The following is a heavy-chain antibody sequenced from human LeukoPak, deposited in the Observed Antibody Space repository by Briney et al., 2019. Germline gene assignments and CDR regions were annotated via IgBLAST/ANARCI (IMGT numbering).Heavy chain of an antibody. J-gene: IGHJ4*02. CDR2: INHSGST. Sequence: PSETLSLTCAVYGGSFSGYYWSWIRQPPGKGLEWIGEINHSGSTYYNPSLKSRVTISVDTSKNQFSLKLSSVTAADTAVYYCARLDSSGYLDDYWGQGTLVTVSS. CDR1: GGSFSGYY. CDR3: ARLDSSGYLDDY. D-gene: IGHD3-22*01. V-gene: IGHV4-34*01.